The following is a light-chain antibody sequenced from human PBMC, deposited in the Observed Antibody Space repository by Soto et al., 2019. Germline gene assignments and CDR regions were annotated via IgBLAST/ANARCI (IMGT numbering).Light chain of an antibody. V-gene: IGLV1-40*01. CDR2: GNS. Sequence: QSALTQPPSVSGAPGQRVTISCTGSSSNIGAGYDVHWYQQLPGTAPKLLIYGNSNRPSGVPYRFSGSKSGTSASLAITGLQAEDEVDYYCQSYDSSVSKVVFGGGTKLTVL. CDR1: SSNIGAGYD. J-gene: IGLJ2*01. CDR3: QSYDSSVSKVV.